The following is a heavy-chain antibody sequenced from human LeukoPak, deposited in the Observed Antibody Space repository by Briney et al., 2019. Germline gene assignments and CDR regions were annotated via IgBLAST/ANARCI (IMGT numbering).Heavy chain of an antibody. V-gene: IGHV3-23*01. J-gene: IGHJ6*02. CDR1: GFTFSSYA. Sequence: GGSLRLSCAASGFTFSSYAMSWVRQAPGKGLEWVSAISGSGGSTYYADSVKGRFTISRDNSKNTLYLQMNSLRAEDTAVYYCAKGGVDSSDYYYYGMDVWGQGTTVTVSS. D-gene: IGHD3-22*01. CDR2: ISGSGGST. CDR3: AKGGVDSSDYYYYGMDV.